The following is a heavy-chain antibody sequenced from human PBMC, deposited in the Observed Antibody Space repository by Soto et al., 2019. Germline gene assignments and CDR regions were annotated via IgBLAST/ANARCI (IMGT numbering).Heavy chain of an antibody. J-gene: IGHJ3*01. CDR3: AKVNFFDTPGTFDV. CDR1: GFTFSSYA. Sequence: GGSLRLSCAASGFTFSSYAMTWVRLAPGRGLEWVATIAGSGGMTYYTNSVRGRFTISRDNSKNTVSLQMSSLRAEDTAMYFCAKVNFFDTPGTFDVWGQGTPVTVSS. V-gene: IGHV3-23*01. D-gene: IGHD2-15*01. CDR2: IAGSGGMT.